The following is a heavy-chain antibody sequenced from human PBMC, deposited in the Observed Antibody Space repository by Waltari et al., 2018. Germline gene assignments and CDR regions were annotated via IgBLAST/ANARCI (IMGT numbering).Heavy chain of an antibody. CDR3: ARVRGPGTVEYFDY. CDR2: INPNSGGT. Sequence: QVQLVQSGAKVTKPVSSVTVSCTASGVTFSSYSITWVRQAPRQGLQWMGGINPNSGGTNYAQKFQGRVTMTRDTSISTAYMELSRLRSDDTAVYYCARVRGPGTVEYFDYWGQGTLVTVSS. D-gene: IGHD4-17*01. CDR1: GVTFSSYS. V-gene: IGHV1-2*02. J-gene: IGHJ4*02.